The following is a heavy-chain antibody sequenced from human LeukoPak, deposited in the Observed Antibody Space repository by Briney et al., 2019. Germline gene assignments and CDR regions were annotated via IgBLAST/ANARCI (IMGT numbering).Heavy chain of an antibody. D-gene: IGHD6-19*01. CDR3: ASPRLGY. CDR2: LYYSGST. V-gene: IGHV4-59*01. Sequence: SETLSLTCTVSGGSISSYYWSWIRQPPGKGLEWIGYLYYSGSTNYNPSLKSRVTISVDTSKNQFSLKLRSVTAADTAVYYCASPRLGYWGQGTLVTVSS. J-gene: IGHJ4*02. CDR1: GGSISSYY.